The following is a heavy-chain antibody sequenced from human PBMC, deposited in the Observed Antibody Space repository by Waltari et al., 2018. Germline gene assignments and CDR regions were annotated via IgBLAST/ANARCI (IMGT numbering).Heavy chain of an antibody. D-gene: IGHD6-19*01. J-gene: IGHJ4*02. Sequence: QVQLQQWGAGLLKPSETLSLTCAVYGGSFSGYYWSWIRQPPGKGREWIGEINHSGSTNYNPSLKSRVTISVDTSKNQFSLKLSSVTAADTAVYYCARDHVRMQWLAYFDYWGQGTLVTVSS. CDR3: ARDHVRMQWLAYFDY. CDR2: INHSGST. V-gene: IGHV4-34*01. CDR1: GGSFSGYY.